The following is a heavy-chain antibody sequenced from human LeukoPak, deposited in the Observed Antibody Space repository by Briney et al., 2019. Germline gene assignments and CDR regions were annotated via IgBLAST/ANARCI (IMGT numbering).Heavy chain of an antibody. CDR2: ISYDGSNK. J-gene: IGHJ4*02. V-gene: IGHV3-30*18. Sequence: PGRSLRLSCAASGFTFSSYGMHWVRQAPGKGLEWVAVISYDGSNKYYADSVKGRFTISRDNSKNTLYLQMDSLRADDTAVYYCAKSSRYGTGWYGKIDYWGQGTLATVSS. CDR1: GFTFSSYG. CDR3: AKSSRYGTGWYGKIDY. D-gene: IGHD6-19*01.